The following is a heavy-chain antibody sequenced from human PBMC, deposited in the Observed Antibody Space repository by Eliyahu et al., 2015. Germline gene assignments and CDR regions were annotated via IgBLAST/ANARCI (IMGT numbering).Heavy chain of an antibody. Sequence: QLQLQESGPGLVKPSETLSLTCTFSGGSXSSSSYYWGWIRQPPGKGREWIGGIYYSGSTYYNPSXKSRVTISVDTSKNQFSLKLSSVTAADTAVYYCARQVVVPAATHYYYGMDVWGQGTTVTVSS. CDR2: IYYSGST. J-gene: IGHJ6*02. CDR1: GGSXSSSSYY. V-gene: IGHV4-39*01. CDR3: ARQVVVPAATHYYYGMDV. D-gene: IGHD2-2*01.